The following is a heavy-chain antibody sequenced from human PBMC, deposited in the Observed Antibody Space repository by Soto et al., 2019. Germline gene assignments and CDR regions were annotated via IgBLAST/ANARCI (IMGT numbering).Heavy chain of an antibody. D-gene: IGHD3-22*01. V-gene: IGHV1-3*01. CDR2: INAGNGNT. J-gene: IGHJ3*02. CDR1: GYTFTSYA. Sequence: SVKVSCKASGYTFTSYAMHWVRQAPGQRLEWMGWINAGNGNTKYSQKFQGRVTITRDTSASTAYMELSSLRSEDTAVYYCARVMDSSGYISGDFDIWGQGTMVTGSS. CDR3: ARVMDSSGYISGDFDI.